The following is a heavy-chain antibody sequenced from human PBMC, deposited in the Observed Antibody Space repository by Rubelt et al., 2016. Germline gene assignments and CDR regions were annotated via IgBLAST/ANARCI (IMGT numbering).Heavy chain of an antibody. CDR3: ARGIVGAAHFDY. CDR2: IYWNDDK. J-gene: IGHJ4*02. CDR1: GFSLSTSGVG. V-gene: IGHV2-5*01. Sequence: QITLKESGPTLVKPTQTLTLTCTFSGFSLSTSGVGVGWIRQPPGKALEWLALIYWNDDKRYSPSLKSRLTITKDTSKNQVVLTMTNMDPVDTATYYCARGIVGAAHFDYWGQGTLVTVSS. D-gene: IGHD1-26*01.